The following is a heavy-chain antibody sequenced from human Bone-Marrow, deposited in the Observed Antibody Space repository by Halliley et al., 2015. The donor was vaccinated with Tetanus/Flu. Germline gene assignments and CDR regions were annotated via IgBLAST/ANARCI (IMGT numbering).Heavy chain of an antibody. CDR3: AKDFPYYAMDV. J-gene: IGHJ6*02. V-gene: IGHV3-23*01. CDR2: IGGSGDKR. Sequence: EGVSVIGGSGDKRKYADAVKGRFTISRDNSKNTLYLQMNSLRAEDTAVYYCAKDFPYYAMDVWGQGTSVPVSS.